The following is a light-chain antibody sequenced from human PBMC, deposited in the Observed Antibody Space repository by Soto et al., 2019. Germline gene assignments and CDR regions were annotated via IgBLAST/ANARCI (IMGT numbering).Light chain of an antibody. CDR3: SSYVGSSTYV. J-gene: IGLJ1*01. CDR2: EVT. Sequence: QSVLTQPPSASGSPGQSVTISCTGTSSDVGGYDYVSWYQQHPGKAPKLMIYEVTKRPSGVPDRFSGSKSGNTASLTVSGLQAEDEADYYCSSYVGSSTYVFGTGTKLTVL. V-gene: IGLV2-8*01. CDR1: SSDVGGYDY.